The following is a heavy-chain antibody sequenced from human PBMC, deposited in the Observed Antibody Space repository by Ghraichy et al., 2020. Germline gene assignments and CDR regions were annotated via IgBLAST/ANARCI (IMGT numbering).Heavy chain of an antibody. CDR3: AKGYSSSWYEGSDY. CDR2: VSDSGGST. D-gene: IGHD6-13*01. CDR1: GFTFSSYA. Sequence: GALRLSCAASGFTFSSYAMSWVRQAPGKGLEWVSTVSDSGGSTYYADSLKGRFAISRDISKHTLYLQMDSLRAEDTAVYYCAKGYSSSWYEGSDYWGQGTLVTVSS. V-gene: IGHV3-23*01. J-gene: IGHJ4*02.